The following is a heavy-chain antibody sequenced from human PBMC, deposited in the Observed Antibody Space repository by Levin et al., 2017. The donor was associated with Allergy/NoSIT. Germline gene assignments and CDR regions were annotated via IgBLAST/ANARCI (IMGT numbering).Heavy chain of an antibody. V-gene: IGHV4-34*01. Sequence: SETLSLTCAVYGGSFSGYYWSWIRQPPGKGLEWIGKINHGGSTNYNPSLKSRVTISVDTSKNQFSLRLSSVTAADTAVYYCARGKVMWLRNNGYYYYMDVWGKGTSVTVSS. CDR1: GGSFSGYY. CDR3: ARGKVMWLRNNGYYYYMDV. D-gene: IGHD5-12*01. CDR2: INHGGST. J-gene: IGHJ6*03.